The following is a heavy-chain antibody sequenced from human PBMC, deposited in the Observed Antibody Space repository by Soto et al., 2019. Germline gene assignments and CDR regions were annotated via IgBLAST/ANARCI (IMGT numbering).Heavy chain of an antibody. D-gene: IGHD1-1*01. V-gene: IGHV3-23*01. CDR1: GFTFNNYV. CDR2: ISSTGGAT. CDR3: AKDKPGTTSFDY. Sequence: GGSLRLSCAASGFTFNNYVMSWVRQAPGKGLEWVSGISSTGGATHYADPVKGRSTISRDTSKNTLYLQLNPLRADDTAVYYCAKDKPGTTSFDYWGQGTLVTVSS. J-gene: IGHJ4*02.